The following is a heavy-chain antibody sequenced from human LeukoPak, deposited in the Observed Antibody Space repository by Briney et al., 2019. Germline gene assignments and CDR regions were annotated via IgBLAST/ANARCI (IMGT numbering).Heavy chain of an antibody. CDR3: ARESTAYGYSSNY. J-gene: IGHJ4*02. CDR1: GGSISSYY. V-gene: IGHV4-59*01. Sequence: SETLSLTCTVSGGSISSYYWSWIRQPPGKGLEWIGYIYYSGSTNYNPSLKSRVTISVDTSKNQFSLKLSSVTAADTAVYYCARESTAYGYSSNYWGQGTLVTVSS. D-gene: IGHD5-18*01. CDR2: IYYSGST.